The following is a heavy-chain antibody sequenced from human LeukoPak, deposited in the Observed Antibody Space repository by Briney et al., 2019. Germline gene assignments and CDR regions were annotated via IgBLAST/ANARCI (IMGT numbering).Heavy chain of an antibody. CDR2: IYYRGST. D-gene: IGHD6-6*01. V-gene: IGHV4-59*01. J-gene: IGHJ5*02. CDR1: GGSISSYF. Sequence: SETLSLTCTVSGGSISSYFWSWIRQPPGKGLEWIGYIYYRGSTNYNPSLKSRVTISVDTSKNQFSLKLSSVTAADTAVYYCARGEFSSNLGWFDPWGQVTLVTVSS. CDR3: ARGEFSSNLGWFDP.